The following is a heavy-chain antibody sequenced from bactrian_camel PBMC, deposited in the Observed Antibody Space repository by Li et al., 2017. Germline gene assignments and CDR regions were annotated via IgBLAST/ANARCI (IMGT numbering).Heavy chain of an antibody. CDR2: IDRSGTT. V-gene: IGHV3S53*01. CDR3: AADSAARINCRMQRAFVV. Sequence: VQLVESGGGSVQAGGSLRLSCLVSGYTVSPYCMGWFRQAPGKEREGVAVIDRSGTTTYADSVKGRFTISKDNAKNTLYLQMNSLKPEDTAMYYCAADSAARINCRMQRAFVVRGQGTQVTVS. J-gene: IGHJ4*01. D-gene: IGHD1*01. CDR1: GYTVSPYC.